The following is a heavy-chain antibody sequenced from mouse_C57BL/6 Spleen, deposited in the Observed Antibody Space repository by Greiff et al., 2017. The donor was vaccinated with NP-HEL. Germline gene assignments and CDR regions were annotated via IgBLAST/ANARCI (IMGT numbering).Heavy chain of an antibody. J-gene: IGHJ4*01. CDR3: AKDGGSSYYYAMDY. CDR2: IFPGSGST. Sequence: GQGLEWIGWIFPGSGSTYYNEKFKGKATLSVDKSSSTAYMLLSSLTSEDSAVYFCAKDGGSSYYYAMDYWGQGTSVTVSS. V-gene: IGHV1-75*01. D-gene: IGHD1-1*01.